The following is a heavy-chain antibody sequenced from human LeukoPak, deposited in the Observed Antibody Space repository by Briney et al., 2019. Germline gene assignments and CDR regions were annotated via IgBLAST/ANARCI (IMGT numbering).Heavy chain of an antibody. CDR3: AKGWSGYFRSPFDL. CDR1: GFTFSNFA. CDR2: VTGDSGTT. D-gene: IGHD3-3*01. J-gene: IGHJ3*01. Sequence: GGSLRLSCVTSGFTFSNFAMNWVRQAPGKGLEWVSVVTGDSGTTHYADSVKGRFTISRGNSKNTVYLQMNSLRAEDTAIYYCAKGWSGYFRSPFDLWGRGTMVTDSS. V-gene: IGHV3-23*01.